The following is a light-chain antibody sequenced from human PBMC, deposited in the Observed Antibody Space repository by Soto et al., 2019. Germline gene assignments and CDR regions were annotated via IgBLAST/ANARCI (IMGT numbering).Light chain of an antibody. V-gene: IGKV1-9*01. CDR3: QQLNGYVALT. J-gene: IGKJ4*01. Sequence: DIQVTQSPSSLSASVGDRVTITCRASQSVGTYLNWYRHKPGKAPTLLIYDASTLQSGVPSRFSGSRSGTEFTLTISSLQPEDLATYYCQQLNGYVALTFGGGTTVDIK. CDR1: QSVGTY. CDR2: DAS.